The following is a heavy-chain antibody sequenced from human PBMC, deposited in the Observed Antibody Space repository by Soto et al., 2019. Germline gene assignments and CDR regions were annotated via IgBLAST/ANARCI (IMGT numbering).Heavy chain of an antibody. CDR2: TYYRSKWYN. D-gene: IGHD4-4*01. CDR1: GDSVSSNSAA. CDR3: ARDRGPVQYLYYYYYYMDV. V-gene: IGHV6-1*01. J-gene: IGHJ6*03. Sequence: PSQTLSLTCAISGDSVSSNSAAWNWIRQSPSRGLEWLGRTYYRSKWYNDYAVSVKSRITINPDTSKNQFSLQLNSVTPEDTAVYYCARDRGPVQYLYYYYYYMDVWGKGTTVTVSS.